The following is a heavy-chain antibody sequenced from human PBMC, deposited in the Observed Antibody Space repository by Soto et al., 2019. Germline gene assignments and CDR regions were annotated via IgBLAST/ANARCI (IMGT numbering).Heavy chain of an antibody. CDR2: IYYNGRT. Sequence: KPSETLSLTCTVSGGSISSDDYYWSWIRQPPGKGLEWIGYIYYNGRTDYNPSLKSRVIISIDTSKNQFSLNLNSVSAADTAVYYCARDRSNSPDYFDYWGQGTLVTVYS. J-gene: IGHJ4*02. CDR1: GGSISSDDYY. V-gene: IGHV4-30-4*01. D-gene: IGHD6-6*01. CDR3: ARDRSNSPDYFDY.